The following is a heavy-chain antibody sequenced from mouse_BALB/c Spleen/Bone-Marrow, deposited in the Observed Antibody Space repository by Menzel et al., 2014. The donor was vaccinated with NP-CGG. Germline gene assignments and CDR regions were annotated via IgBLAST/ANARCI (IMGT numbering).Heavy chain of an antibody. J-gene: IGHJ2*01. CDR2: ISSGSSTI. D-gene: IGHD1-1*01. Sequence: EVKLVESGGGLVQPGGPRKLSCAASGFTFSSFGMHWVRQAPEKGLEWVAYISSGSSTIYYADTVMGRFTISRDNPKNTLFLQMTSLRSEDTAMYYCARSGSSSGYFDYWGQGTTLTVSS. CDR3: ARSGSSSGYFDY. V-gene: IGHV5-17*02. CDR1: GFTFSSFG.